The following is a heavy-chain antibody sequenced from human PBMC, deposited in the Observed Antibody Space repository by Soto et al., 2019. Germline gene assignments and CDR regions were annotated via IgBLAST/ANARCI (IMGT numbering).Heavy chain of an antibody. CDR2: IYYSGST. D-gene: IGHD1-26*01. V-gene: IGHV4-59*01. CDR3: ARDPRGSGSYRLHYYYGREV. J-gene: IGHJ6*02. CDR1: GGSISSYY. Sequence: AETLSLTCTVSGGSISSYYWSWIRQPPGKGLEWIGYIYYSGSTNYNPSLKSRVTISVDTSKNQFSLKLSSVTAADTAVYYCARDPRGSGSYRLHYYYGREVWGQGTTVIVSS.